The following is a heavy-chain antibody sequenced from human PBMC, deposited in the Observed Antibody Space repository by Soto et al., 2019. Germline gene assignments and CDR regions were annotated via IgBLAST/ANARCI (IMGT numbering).Heavy chain of an antibody. CDR3: ARDQGCSSTSCYRRVYYYGMDV. CDR2: INPNSGGT. CDR1: GYTFTGYY. Sequence: GASVKVSCKASGYTFTGYYMHWVRQAPGQGLEWMGWINPNSGGTNYAQKFQGRVTMTRDTSISTAYMELSRLRSDDTAVYYCARDQGCSSTSCYRRVYYYGMDVWGQGTTVTVSS. J-gene: IGHJ6*02. D-gene: IGHD2-2*01. V-gene: IGHV1-2*02.